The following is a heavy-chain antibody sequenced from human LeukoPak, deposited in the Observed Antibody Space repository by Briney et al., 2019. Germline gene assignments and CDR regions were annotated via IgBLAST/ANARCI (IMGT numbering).Heavy chain of an antibody. V-gene: IGHV4-34*01. J-gene: IGHJ4*02. CDR3: ARKLLQRFDY. CDR1: GGSFSGYY. Sequence: SETLSLTCAVYGGSFSGYYWSWIRQPPGKGLEWIGEINHSGSTNYNPSLKSRVTISVDTSKNQFSLKLSSVTAADTAVYYCARKLLQRFDYWGQGTLVTVS. D-gene: IGHD2/OR15-2a*01. CDR2: INHSGST.